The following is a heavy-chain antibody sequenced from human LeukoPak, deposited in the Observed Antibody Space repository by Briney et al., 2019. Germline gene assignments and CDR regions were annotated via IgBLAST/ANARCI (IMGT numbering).Heavy chain of an antibody. D-gene: IGHD4-17*01. V-gene: IGHV3-33*01. Sequence: GRSLRLSCAASGFTFSSYGMHWVRQAPGKGLEWVAVIWYDGSNKYYADSVKGRFTISRDNSKNTLYLQMNSLRAEDTAVYYCARAYYGDYFPDYWGQGTLVTVSS. CDR3: ARAYYGDYFPDY. CDR1: GFTFSSYG. J-gene: IGHJ4*02. CDR2: IWYDGSNK.